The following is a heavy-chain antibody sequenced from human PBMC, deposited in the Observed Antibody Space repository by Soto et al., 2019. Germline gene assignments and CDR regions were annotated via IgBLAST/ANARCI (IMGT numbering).Heavy chain of an antibody. V-gene: IGHV3-48*03. D-gene: IGHD3-9*01. J-gene: IGHJ3*02. Sequence: GGSLRLSCAASGFTFSSYEMNWVRQAPGKGLEWVSYISSSGSTIYYADSVKGRFTISRDNAKNSLYLQMNSLRAEDTAVYHCARPRLRYFDWLSRGDAFDIWGQGTMVTVSS. CDR1: GFTFSSYE. CDR2: ISSSGSTI. CDR3: ARPRLRYFDWLSRGDAFDI.